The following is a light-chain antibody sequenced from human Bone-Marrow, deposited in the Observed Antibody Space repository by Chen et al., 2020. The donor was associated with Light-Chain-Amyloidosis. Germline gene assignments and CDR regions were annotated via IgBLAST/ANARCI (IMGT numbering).Light chain of an antibody. CDR3: QVWDRSSDRPV. CDR2: DDS. V-gene: IGLV3-21*02. J-gene: IGLJ3*02. Sequence: SYVLTQPSSVSVAPGQTATIACGGNNIGSTSVLWYQQTQGQAPLLVVYDDSDRPSGIPERLSGSDSGTTATMTISRVEAGDEADYYCQVWDRSSDRPVFGGGTKLTVL. CDR1: NIGSTS.